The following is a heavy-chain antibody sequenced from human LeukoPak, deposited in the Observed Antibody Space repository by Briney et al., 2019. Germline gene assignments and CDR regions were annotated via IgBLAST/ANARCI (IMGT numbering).Heavy chain of an antibody. V-gene: IGHV3-11*04. CDR1: GFNFNDHY. CDR2: ISSSSSSR. Sequence: GGSLRLSCAASGFNFNDHYMTWIRQPPGKGLEWISYISSSSSSRYIADSVRGRFAISRDNSKNSMYLQMNRLRVEDTAVYYCARSMTGGYMSLDIWGQGTMVTVSS. J-gene: IGHJ3*02. CDR3: ARSMTGGYMSLDI. D-gene: IGHD3-9*01.